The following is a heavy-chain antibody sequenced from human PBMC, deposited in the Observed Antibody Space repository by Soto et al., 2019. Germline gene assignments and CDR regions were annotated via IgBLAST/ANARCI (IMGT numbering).Heavy chain of an antibody. CDR2: IYYSGST. D-gene: IGHD4-17*01. J-gene: IGHJ4*02. V-gene: IGHV4-39*01. CDR1: GGSISSSSYY. Sequence: PSETLSLTCTVSGGSISSSSYYWGWIRQPPGKGLEWIGSIYYSGSTYYNPSLESRVTISVDTSKNQFSLKLSSVTAADTAVYYCARTTVTPYYFDYWGQGTPVTVS. CDR3: ARTTVTPYYFDY.